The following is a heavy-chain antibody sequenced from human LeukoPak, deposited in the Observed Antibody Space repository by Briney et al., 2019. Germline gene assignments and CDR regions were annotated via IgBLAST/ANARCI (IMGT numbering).Heavy chain of an antibody. CDR1: GFTVSSNF. J-gene: IGHJ4*02. CDR3: VRASSTTAAGLFDY. D-gene: IGHD6-13*01. CDR2: LYSGGYT. Sequence: GGSLRLSCAASGFTVSSNFMSWVRQAPGKGLEWVSVLYSGGYTVYADSVKGRFTISRDNSENTLYLQMNSLRADDTVVYYCVRASSTTAAGLFDYWGQGTLLTVSS. V-gene: IGHV3-53*01.